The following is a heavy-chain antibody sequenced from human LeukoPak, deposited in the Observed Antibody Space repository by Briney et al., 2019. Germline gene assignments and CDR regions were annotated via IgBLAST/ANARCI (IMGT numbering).Heavy chain of an antibody. Sequence: GGSLRLSCAASGFTFSSYAMNWVRQAPGKGLEWVSGISGNGDSIYYGDSVKGRFTISRDNSKSTLYLQMNSLRAEDTAVYYCAKDRLGLRTFNDYWGQGTLVTVSS. CDR1: GFTFSSYA. V-gene: IGHV3-23*01. CDR2: ISGNGDSI. CDR3: AKDRLGLRTFNDY. D-gene: IGHD3-3*01. J-gene: IGHJ4*02.